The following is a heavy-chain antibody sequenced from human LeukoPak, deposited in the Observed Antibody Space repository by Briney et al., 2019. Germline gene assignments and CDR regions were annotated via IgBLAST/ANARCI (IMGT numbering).Heavy chain of an antibody. CDR3: AREEQYYDFWSGRGTSYYFDY. Sequence: ASVKVSCKASGYIFTSYGISWVRQAPGQGLEWMGWISAYNGNTNYAQKLQGRVTMTTDTSTSTAYMELRSLRSDDTAVYYCAREEQYYDFWSGRGTSYYFDYWGQGTLVTVSS. CDR1: GYIFTSYG. V-gene: IGHV1-18*01. D-gene: IGHD3-3*01. J-gene: IGHJ4*02. CDR2: ISAYNGNT.